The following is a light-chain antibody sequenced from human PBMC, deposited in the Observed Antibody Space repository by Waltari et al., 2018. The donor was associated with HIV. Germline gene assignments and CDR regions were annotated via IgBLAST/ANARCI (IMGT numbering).Light chain of an antibody. J-gene: IGLJ3*02. CDR3: QSYDSSLSPWV. V-gene: IGLV1-40*01. CDR1: SSNIGAGYD. Sequence: QFELTPPPSAPGAPGQRVTTPFPGSSSNIGAGYDVLCYQQLPGPAPKLLIYGNSNRPSGVPDRFSGSKSGTSASLAITGLQAKDEADYYCQSYDSSLSPWVFGGGTKLTVL. CDR2: GNS.